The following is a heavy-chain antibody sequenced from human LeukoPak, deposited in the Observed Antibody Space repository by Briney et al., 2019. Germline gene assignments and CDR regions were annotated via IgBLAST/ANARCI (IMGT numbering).Heavy chain of an antibody. V-gene: IGHV1-18*01. Sequence: ASVKVTCKASGYTFTSYDISWVRQTPGQGLEWMGWISAYNGNTNYAQKFQGRVTMTTDTSTSTAYIELRSLRSDDTAVYYCARALRTAVDGNWFDPWGQGTLVTVSS. J-gene: IGHJ5*02. D-gene: IGHD6-19*01. CDR1: GYTFTSYD. CDR2: ISAYNGNT. CDR3: ARALRTAVDGNWFDP.